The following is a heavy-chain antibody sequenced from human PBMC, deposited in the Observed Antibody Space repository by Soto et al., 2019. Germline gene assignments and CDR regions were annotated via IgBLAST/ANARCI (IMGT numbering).Heavy chain of an antibody. J-gene: IGHJ3*02. V-gene: IGHV4-59*01. Sequence: SENLSLTCSVSGGSIRSFYWSWIRQPPGKGPEWIGYIHHSGKIDYNPSLKSRVTMSVDTSKSELSLSLSSVTAADTAVYYCARVLPQIFITHDVFDIWGQGTMVTVSS. CDR1: GGSIRSFY. CDR2: IHHSGKI. D-gene: IGHD3-22*01. CDR3: ARVLPQIFITHDVFDI.